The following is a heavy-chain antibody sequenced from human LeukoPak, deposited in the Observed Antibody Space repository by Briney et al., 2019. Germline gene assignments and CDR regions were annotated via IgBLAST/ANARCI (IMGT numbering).Heavy chain of an antibody. V-gene: IGHV4-30-2*01. Sequence: PSQTLSLTCTVSGDSISSATSYWSWIRQPPGKGLQWIGYIYHSGSTYYNPSLKSRVIISVDRSKNQFSLKLSSVTAADTAVYYCARHEDGHKGDAFDIWGQGTMVTVSS. CDR3: ARHEDGHKGDAFDI. J-gene: IGHJ3*02. D-gene: IGHD5-24*01. CDR1: GDSISSATSY. CDR2: IYHSGST.